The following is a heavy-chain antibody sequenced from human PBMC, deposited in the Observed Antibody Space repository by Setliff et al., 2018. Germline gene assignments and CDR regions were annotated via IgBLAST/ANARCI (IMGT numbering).Heavy chain of an antibody. D-gene: IGHD6-6*01. CDR1: GGSISSSNW. V-gene: IGHV4-4*02. CDR3: ARVAQYSSSSFYYYYYGMDV. CDR2: IYHSGST. J-gene: IGHJ6*02. Sequence: SETLSLTCAVSGGSISSSNWWSWVRQPPGKGLEWIGEIYHSGSTYYHPSRKSRVTISVDTSKNQFSLKLSSVTSADTAVYYCARVAQYSSSSFYYYYYGMDVWGQGTTVTVSS.